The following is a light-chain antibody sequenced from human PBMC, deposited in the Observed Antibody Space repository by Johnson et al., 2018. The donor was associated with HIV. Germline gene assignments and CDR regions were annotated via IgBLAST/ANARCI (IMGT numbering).Light chain of an antibody. J-gene: IGLJ1*01. V-gene: IGLV1-51*02. Sequence: QPVLMQPPSVSAAPGQKLTISCSGSSSNIGNNYVTWYQQPPGTAPKLLTYENNKRPSDIPDRFSGSKFGTSDTLAHTGLHPGDEADYYCGTWDSSLSADVFGTGTKVTVL. CDR2: ENN. CDR3: GTWDSSLSADV. CDR1: SSNIGNNY.